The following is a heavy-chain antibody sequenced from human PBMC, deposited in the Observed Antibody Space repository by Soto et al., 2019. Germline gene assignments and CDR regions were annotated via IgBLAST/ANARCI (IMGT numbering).Heavy chain of an antibody. CDR2: IGTAGDT. CDR1: GFTFSSYD. D-gene: IGHD2-21*02. V-gene: IGHV3-13*01. Sequence: ESGGGLVQPGGSLRLSCAASGFTFSSYDMHWVRQATGKGLEWVSAIGTAGDTYYPGSVKGRFTISRDNSKNTLYLQMNSLRAEDTAVYYCAKGVVVTLVDYWYFDLWGRGTLVTVSS. J-gene: IGHJ2*01. CDR3: AKGVVVTLVDYWYFDL.